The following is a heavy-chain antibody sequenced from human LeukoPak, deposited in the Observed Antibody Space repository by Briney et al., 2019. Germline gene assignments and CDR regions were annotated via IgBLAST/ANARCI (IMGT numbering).Heavy chain of an antibody. CDR1: GGSISSSL. V-gene: IGHV4-59*01. D-gene: IGHD6-13*01. J-gene: IGHJ5*02. CDR3: ARSGYSSPVGRFDP. Sequence: SETLSLTCTVSGGSISSSLWSWIRQPPGKGLEWIGYIYYSGSTNYNPSLKSRVTISVDTSKNQFSLKLSSVTAADTAVYYCARSGYSSPVGRFDPWGQGTLVTVSS. CDR2: IYYSGST.